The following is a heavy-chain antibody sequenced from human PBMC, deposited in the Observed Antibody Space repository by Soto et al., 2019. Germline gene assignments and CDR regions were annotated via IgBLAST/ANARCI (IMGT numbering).Heavy chain of an antibody. CDR2: IHYSGST. V-gene: IGHV4-31*03. Sequence: QVQLQESGPGLVKPSQTLYLTCTVSGGSISSANNYWSWIRQHPGKGLEWIGFIHYSGSTYYNPSLKSRVTISADTSKNQLYLKVSSVTAADTAVYYCARETGCSGGTCYFNNWFDPWGQGTLVTVSS. D-gene: IGHD2-15*01. CDR1: GGSISSANNY. J-gene: IGHJ5*02. CDR3: ARETGCSGGTCYFNNWFDP.